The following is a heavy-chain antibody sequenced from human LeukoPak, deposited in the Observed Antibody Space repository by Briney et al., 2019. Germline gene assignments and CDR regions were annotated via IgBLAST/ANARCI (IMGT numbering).Heavy chain of an antibody. CDR1: GFTVSSNY. J-gene: IGHJ4*02. CDR2: IYSGGST. V-gene: IGHV3-53*01. CDR3: ARPISSQGYFGVVMD. Sequence: PGGSLRLSCAASGFTVSSNYMSWVRQAPGKGLEWVSVIYSGGSTYYADSVKGRFTISRDNSKNTLYLQMNSLRAEDTAVYYCARPISSQGYFGVVMDWGQGTLVTVSS. D-gene: IGHD3-3*01.